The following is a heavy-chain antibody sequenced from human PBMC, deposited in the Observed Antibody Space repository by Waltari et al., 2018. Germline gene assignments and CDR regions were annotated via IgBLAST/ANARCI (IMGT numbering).Heavy chain of an antibody. CDR1: GFTFRRFD. J-gene: IGHJ6*02. CDR3: ARASDPLYGARRGMDA. CDR2: IGTNGDT. V-gene: IGHV3-13*04. Sequence: EVQLVESGGDLVQPGGSLRLSCAASGFTFRRFDMYWVRQATGKGWEWVAFIGTNGDTSYSDAGKGRFTVSRDDAQSSLYLQMDSLGPGDTATYYCARASDPLYGARRGMDAWGPGAAVTVSS. D-gene: IGHD2-8*01.